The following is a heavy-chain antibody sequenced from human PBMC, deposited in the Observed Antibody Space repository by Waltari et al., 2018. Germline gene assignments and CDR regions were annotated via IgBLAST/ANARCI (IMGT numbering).Heavy chain of an antibody. Sequence: QVQLQESGPGLVKPSQTLSLTCTVSGGSISSGGYYWSWIRQHPGKGLEWIGYIYYSGSTYYNPSLKSRVTISVDTSKNQFSLKLSSLRSEDTAVYYCARGLIAAAGFDAFDIWGQGTMVTVSS. D-gene: IGHD6-13*01. V-gene: IGHV4-31*03. CDR2: IYYSGST. J-gene: IGHJ3*02. CDR3: ARGLIAAAGFDAFDI. CDR1: GGSISSGGYY.